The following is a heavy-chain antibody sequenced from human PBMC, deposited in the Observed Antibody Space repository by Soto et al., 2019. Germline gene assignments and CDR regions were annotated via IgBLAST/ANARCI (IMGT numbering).Heavy chain of an antibody. Sequence: LRLSCAASGFTFSDSWMDWARQVPGKGPEWVANINQDGSGKNYVDSVKGRFTISRDNAKNSLYLQMNSLRAEDTAVYYCASLGRHGWGQGTTVTVSS. CDR1: GFTFSDSW. J-gene: IGHJ6*02. CDR3: ASLGRHG. V-gene: IGHV3-7*01. D-gene: IGHD3-16*01. CDR2: INQDGSGK.